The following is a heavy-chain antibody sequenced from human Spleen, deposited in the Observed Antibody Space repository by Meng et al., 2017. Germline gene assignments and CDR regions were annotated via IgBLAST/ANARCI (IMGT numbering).Heavy chain of an antibody. V-gene: IGHV1-46*01. D-gene: IGHD3-10*01. CDR2: FVSYRGT. CDR3: ARGTPGISYCDY. J-gene: IGHJ4*02. CDR1: GYTFTTYF. Sequence: QVQLVQSGAEVKKPGSSVKVSCKASGYTFTTYFLHWVRQAPGQGLEWMGWFVSYRGTYPAPKFQHRFTMTTDTLTNTVFMELTSLTPDDTAIYYCARGTPGISYCDYWGPGTLVTVSS.